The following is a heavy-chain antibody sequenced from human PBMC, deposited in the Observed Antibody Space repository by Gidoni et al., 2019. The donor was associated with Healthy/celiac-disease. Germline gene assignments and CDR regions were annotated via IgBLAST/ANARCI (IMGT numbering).Heavy chain of an antibody. V-gene: IGHV1-18*01. J-gene: IGHJ4*02. Sequence: VNMVQSGAEVTKPGAPVKLSCTASGYTFTSYGISWVRQAPGQGLEWMGWISAYNGNTNYAQKLQGRVTMTTDTSTSTAYMELRSLRSDDTAVYYCARDVPPRMGVGATNDDYWGQGTLVTVSS. CDR3: ARDVPPRMGVGATNDDY. CDR2: ISAYNGNT. D-gene: IGHD1-26*01. CDR1: GYTFTSYG.